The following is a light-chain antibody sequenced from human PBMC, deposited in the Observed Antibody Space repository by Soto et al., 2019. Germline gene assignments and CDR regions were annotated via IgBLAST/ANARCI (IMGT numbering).Light chain of an antibody. J-gene: IGKJ5*01. V-gene: IGKV3D-15*01. CDR1: QSVSSD. CDR2: GAS. Sequence: EIVMTQSPATLSVSPGERATLSCRAGQSVSSDLAWYQQKPGQAPRLLIYGASTGATAIPDRFSGSGSGTDFTLTISRLEPEDFALYYCQHYYGTSPITFGQGTRLEIK. CDR3: QHYYGTSPIT.